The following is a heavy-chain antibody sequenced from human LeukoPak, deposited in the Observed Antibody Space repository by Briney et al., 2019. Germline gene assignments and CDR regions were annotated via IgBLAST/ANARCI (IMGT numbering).Heavy chain of an antibody. CDR3: ARDWGIAVAGTGVHFDY. CDR2: ISSSGSTI. V-gene: IGHV3-48*03. CDR1: GFTFSSYE. D-gene: IGHD6-19*01. J-gene: IGHJ4*02. Sequence: GGSLRLSCAASGFTFSSYEMSWVRQAPGKGLEWVSYISSSGSTIYYADSVKGRFTISRDNAKNSLYLQMNSLRAEDTAVYYCARDWGIAVAGTGVHFDYWGQGTLVTVSS.